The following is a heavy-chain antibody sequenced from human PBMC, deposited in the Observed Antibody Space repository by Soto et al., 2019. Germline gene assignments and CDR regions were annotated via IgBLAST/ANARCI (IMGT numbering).Heavy chain of an antibody. Sequence: GGSLRLSCAASGFTFSSYAMSWVRQAPGKGLEWVSAISGSGGSTYYADSVKGRFTISRDNSKNTLYLQMNSLRAEDTAVYYCARSSWRGRVGATTPSSWYFDLWGRGTLVTVSS. CDR1: GFTFSSYA. J-gene: IGHJ2*01. V-gene: IGHV3-23*01. CDR3: ARSSWRGRVGATTPSSWYFDL. D-gene: IGHD1-26*01. CDR2: ISGSGGST.